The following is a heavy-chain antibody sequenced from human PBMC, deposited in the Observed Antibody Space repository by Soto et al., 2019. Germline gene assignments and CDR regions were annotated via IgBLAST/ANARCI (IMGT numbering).Heavy chain of an antibody. CDR2: INHSGST. CDR3: ARSEVLLWFGLDGYYYGMDV. CDR1: GGSFSGYY. J-gene: IGHJ6*04. D-gene: IGHD3-10*01. Sequence: SETLSLTCAVYGGSFSGYYWSWIRQPPGKGLEWIGEINHSGSTNYNPSLKSRVTISVDTSKNQFSLKLSSVTAADTAVYYCARSEVLLWFGLDGYYYGMDVWGKGTTVT. V-gene: IGHV4-34*01.